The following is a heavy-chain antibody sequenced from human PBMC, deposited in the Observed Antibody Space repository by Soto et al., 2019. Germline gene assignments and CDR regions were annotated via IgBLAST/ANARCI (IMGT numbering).Heavy chain of an antibody. V-gene: IGHV3-30*03. Sequence: QVQLVESGGGVVQPGRSLRLSCAASGFTFSSYGMHWVRQAPGKGLEWVAVISYDGSNKYYADSVKGRFTISRDNSKNTLYLQMNSLRAEDTAVYYCARDTYYYASSGYQGAYWGQGTLVTVSS. CDR3: ARDTYYYASSGYQGAY. J-gene: IGHJ4*02. CDR1: GFTFSSYG. D-gene: IGHD3-22*01. CDR2: ISYDGSNK.